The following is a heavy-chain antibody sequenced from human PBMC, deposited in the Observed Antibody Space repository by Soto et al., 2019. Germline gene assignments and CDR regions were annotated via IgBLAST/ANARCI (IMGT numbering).Heavy chain of an antibody. Sequence: SGPTLVNPTQTLTLTCTFSGFSLSTSGMCVSWIRQPPGKALEWLARIDWDDDKYYSTSLKTRLTISKDTSKNQVVLTMTNMDPVDTATYYCARIKTLYSGSYHFDYWGQGTLVTVSS. D-gene: IGHD1-26*01. V-gene: IGHV2-70*11. J-gene: IGHJ4*02. CDR3: ARIKTLYSGSYHFDY. CDR2: IDWDDDK. CDR1: GFSLSTSGMC.